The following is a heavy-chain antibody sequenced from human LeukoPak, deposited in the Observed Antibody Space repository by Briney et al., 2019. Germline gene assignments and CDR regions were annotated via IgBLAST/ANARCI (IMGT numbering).Heavy chain of an antibody. CDR1: GGTFSNYA. V-gene: IGHV1-2*02. J-gene: IGHJ5*02. Sequence: ASVKVSCKASGGTFSNYAISWVRQAPGQGLEWMGWINPNSGGTNYAQKFQGRVTLTRDMSTSTDYLELSSLRSEDTAVYYCARGLSSSWPGNWFDPWGQGTLVTVSS. D-gene: IGHD6-13*01. CDR2: INPNSGGT. CDR3: ARGLSSSWPGNWFDP.